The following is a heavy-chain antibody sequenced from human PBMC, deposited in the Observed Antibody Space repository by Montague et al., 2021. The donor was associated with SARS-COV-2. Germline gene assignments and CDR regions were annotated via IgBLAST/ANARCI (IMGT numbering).Heavy chain of an antibody. V-gene: IGHV4-59*12. CDR3: ARSNQLWFRLSDYYFVY. Sequence: SETLSLTCTVSGGSISSYYWSWIRQPPGKGLEWIGYIYYSGSTNYNPSLKSRVTISVDTSKNQFSLKLSSVTAADTAVYCCARSNQLWFRLSDYYFVYWGQGTLVTVSS. CDR2: IYYSGST. D-gene: IGHD5-18*01. J-gene: IGHJ4*02. CDR1: GGSISSYY.